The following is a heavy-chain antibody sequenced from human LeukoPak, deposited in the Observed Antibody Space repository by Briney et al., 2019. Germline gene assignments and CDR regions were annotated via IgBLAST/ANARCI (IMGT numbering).Heavy chain of an antibody. CDR1: GFTFSNYW. CDR2: IKGDGSHT. J-gene: IGHJ4*02. CDR3: VSNWDHFDFRY. V-gene: IGHV3-74*01. D-gene: IGHD3/OR15-3a*01. Sequence: GGSLRLSCAASGFTFSNYWMHWICHAPGKGLVWVSRIKGDGSHTIYADSVKGRFTISRDNAKNTLYLQMKSLRAEDTDVYYCVSNWDHFDFRYWGQGTLVAGSS.